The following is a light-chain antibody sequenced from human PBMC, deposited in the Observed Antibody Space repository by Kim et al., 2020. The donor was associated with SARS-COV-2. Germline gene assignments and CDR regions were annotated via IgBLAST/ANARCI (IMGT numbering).Light chain of an antibody. Sequence: GRTNTSSSAGTDRDIGNYNYASWYQQHPGKAPRLMIFDVHPRPSGVSTRFSGSKSGNTASLTISGLQAADEAEYFCSSYTSTSTLFFGGGTQLTVL. J-gene: IGLJ2*01. V-gene: IGLV2-14*04. CDR3: SSYTSTSTLF. CDR1: DRDIGNYNY. CDR2: DVH.